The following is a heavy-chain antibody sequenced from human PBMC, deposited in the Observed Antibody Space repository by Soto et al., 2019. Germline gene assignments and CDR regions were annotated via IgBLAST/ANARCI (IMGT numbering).Heavy chain of an antibody. CDR3: ARAKSEVLWFGESTNFYY. J-gene: IGHJ4*02. CDR1: GYTFTSYG. D-gene: IGHD3-10*01. Sequence: GASVKVSCKASGYTFTSYGISWVRQAPGQGLEWMGWISAYNGNTNYAQKLQGRVTMTTDTSTSTAYMELRSLRSDDTAVYYCARAKSEVLWFGESTNFYYWGQGTLVPVSS. V-gene: IGHV1-18*01. CDR2: ISAYNGNT.